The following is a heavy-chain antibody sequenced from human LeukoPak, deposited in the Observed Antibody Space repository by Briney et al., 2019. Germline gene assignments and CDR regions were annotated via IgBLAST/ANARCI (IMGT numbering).Heavy chain of an antibody. V-gene: IGHV4-59*12. D-gene: IGHD4-11*01. CDR2: IYYSGST. CDR3: ARGDDYSNYPDDY. CDR1: GGSISSYY. Sequence: PSETLSLTCTVSGGSISSYYWSWIRQPPGKGLEWIGYIYYSGSTNYNPSLKSRVTISVDTSKNQFSLKLSSVTAADTAVYYCARGDDYSNYPDDYWGQGTLVTVSS. J-gene: IGHJ4*02.